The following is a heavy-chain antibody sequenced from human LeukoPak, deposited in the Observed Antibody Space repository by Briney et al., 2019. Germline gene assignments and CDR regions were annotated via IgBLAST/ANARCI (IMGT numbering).Heavy chain of an antibody. CDR2: IYYSGST. J-gene: IGHJ5*02. D-gene: IGHD3-10*01. Sequence: SETLSLTCTVSGGSISSYYWSWIRQPPGKGLEWIGYIYYSGSTNYNPSLKSRVTISVDTSKNQFSLKLSSVTAADTAVYYCARVFPSAMVRGVDVGWFDPWGQGTLVTVAS. V-gene: IGHV4-59*01. CDR3: ARVFPSAMVRGVDVGWFDP. CDR1: GGSISSYY.